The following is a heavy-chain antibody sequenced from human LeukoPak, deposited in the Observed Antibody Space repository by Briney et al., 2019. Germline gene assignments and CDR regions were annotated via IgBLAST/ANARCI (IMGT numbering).Heavy chain of an antibody. D-gene: IGHD3-22*01. J-gene: IGHJ4*02. CDR2: ISGSGVST. V-gene: IGHV3-23*01. Sequence: GGSLRLSCAASGLTFSSHAMSWVRQAPGKGLEWVSTISGSGVSTYYADSVKGRFTISRDNSKNTLYLQMNSLRAEDTAVYYCARDSGLLPIVTYYFDSWGQGTLVTVSS. CDR3: ARDSGLLPIVTYYFDS. CDR1: GLTFSSHA.